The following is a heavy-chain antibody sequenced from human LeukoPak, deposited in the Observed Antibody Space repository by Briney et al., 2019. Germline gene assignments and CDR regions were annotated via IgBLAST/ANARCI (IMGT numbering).Heavy chain of an antibody. Sequence: GGSLRLSCVASGFTFSSYAMSWVRQPPGKGLEWVSGITNDGGITYYGDSVRGRFTISRDNSKNTLYLQMTRLTPEDTAIYYCAKDRGSGWPWGQGALVTVSS. V-gene: IGHV3-23*01. D-gene: IGHD6-19*01. CDR2: ITNDGGIT. CDR1: GFTFSSYA. CDR3: AKDRGSGWP. J-gene: IGHJ4*02.